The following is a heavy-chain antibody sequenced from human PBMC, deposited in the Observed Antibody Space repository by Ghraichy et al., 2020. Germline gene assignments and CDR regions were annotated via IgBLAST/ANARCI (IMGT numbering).Heavy chain of an antibody. CDR1: GFTFSSYS. CDR3: AREGTYGDRYFDY. CDR2: ISSSSSYI. D-gene: IGHD4-17*01. V-gene: IGHV3-21*01. Sequence: GESLRLSCAASGFTFSSYSMNWVRQAPGKGLEWVSSISSSSSYIYYADSVKGRFTISRDNAKNSLYLQMNSLRAEDTAVYYCAREGTYGDRYFDYWGQGTLVTVYS. J-gene: IGHJ4*02.